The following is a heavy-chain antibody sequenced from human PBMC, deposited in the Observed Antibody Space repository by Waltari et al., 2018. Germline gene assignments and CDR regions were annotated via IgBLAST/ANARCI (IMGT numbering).Heavy chain of an antibody. J-gene: IGHJ2*01. CDR3: ARTPGEQWLVRYFDL. V-gene: IGHV4-59*01. Sequence: QVQLQESGPGLVKPSETLSLTCTVSGGPISSYYWSWIRPPPGKGLEWIGYIYYSGSTNYNPSLKSRVTISVDTSKNQFSLKLSSVTAADTAVYYCARTPGEQWLVRYFDLWGRGTLVTVSS. CDR2: IYYSGST. CDR1: GGPISSYY. D-gene: IGHD6-19*01.